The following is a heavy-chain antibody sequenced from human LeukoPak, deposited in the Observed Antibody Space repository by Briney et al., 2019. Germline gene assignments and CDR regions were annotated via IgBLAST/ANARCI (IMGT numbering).Heavy chain of an antibody. CDR2: ISGSGGST. V-gene: IGHV3-23*01. CDR1: GFTFSSYA. D-gene: IGHD2-15*01. J-gene: IGHJ4*02. CDR3: AKTGGGFIVVLVAA. Sequence: QPGGSLRLSCAASGFTFSSYAMSWVRQAPGKGLEWVSGISGSGGSTYYADSVKGRFTISRDNSKNTLYLQMNSLRAEDTALYYCAKTGGGFIVVLVAAWGQGTQVTVSS.